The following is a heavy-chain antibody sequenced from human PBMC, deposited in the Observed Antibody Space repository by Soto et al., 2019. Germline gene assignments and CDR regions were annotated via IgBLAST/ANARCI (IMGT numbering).Heavy chain of an antibody. CDR1: EFTFRSYW. CDR3: ARSLPGTYGAFDL. Sequence: EVQLVDSGGGLVQPGGSLRLSCAASEFTFRSYWMHWVRQSPGKGLVWVSRISGDGSSTSYADSVKGRFTISRDNAKNTMNSQMDSLRAEDTAVYYCARSLPGTYGAFDLWGQGTMVTVSS. V-gene: IGHV3-74*01. D-gene: IGHD1-7*01. CDR2: ISGDGSST. J-gene: IGHJ3*01.